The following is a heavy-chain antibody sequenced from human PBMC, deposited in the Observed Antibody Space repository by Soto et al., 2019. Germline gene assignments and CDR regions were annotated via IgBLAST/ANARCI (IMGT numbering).Heavy chain of an antibody. V-gene: IGHV1-18*01. Sequence: SVKVSCQASGYTFTSYGLSWVRQAPGQGLEWMGWISAYNGNTNYAQKLQGRVTMTTDTSTSTAYMELRSLRSDDTAVYYCAREKDTAMVNDAFDIWGQGTMVTVSS. D-gene: IGHD5-18*01. CDR3: AREKDTAMVNDAFDI. CDR2: ISAYNGNT. J-gene: IGHJ3*02. CDR1: GYTFTSYG.